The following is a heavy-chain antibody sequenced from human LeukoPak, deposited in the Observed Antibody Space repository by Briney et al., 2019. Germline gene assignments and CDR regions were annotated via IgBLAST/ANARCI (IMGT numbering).Heavy chain of an antibody. V-gene: IGHV1-8*01. CDR2: MNPNSGNT. CDR3: ARGVGYCSGGSCYHIKFDY. D-gene: IGHD2-15*01. J-gene: IGHJ4*02. CDR1: GYTFTSYD. Sequence: ASVKVSCKASGYTFTSYDMNWVRQATGQGLEWMGWMNPNSGNTGYAQKFQGRVTMTRNTSISTAYMELSSLRSEDTAVYYCARGVGYCSGGSCYHIKFDYWGQGTLVTVSS.